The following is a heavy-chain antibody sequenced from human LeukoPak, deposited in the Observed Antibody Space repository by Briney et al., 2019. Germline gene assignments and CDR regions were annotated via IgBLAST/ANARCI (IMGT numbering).Heavy chain of an antibody. D-gene: IGHD1-26*01. CDR2: INPNSGGT. CDR3: ARVEWELSRGTFDY. Sequence: ASVKVSCTASGYTFTGNYIHWVRQPPGPGLEWMGWINPNSGGTNYAQSFQGRVTVTSDTSISTAYMELSRLRSDDTAVYYCARVEWELSRGTFDYWGQGTLVTVSS. J-gene: IGHJ4*02. V-gene: IGHV1-2*02. CDR1: GYTFTGNY.